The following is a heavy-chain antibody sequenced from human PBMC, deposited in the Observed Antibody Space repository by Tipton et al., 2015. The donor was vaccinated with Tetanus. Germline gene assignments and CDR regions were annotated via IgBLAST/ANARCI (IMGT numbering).Heavy chain of an antibody. J-gene: IGHJ5*02. Sequence: GSLRLSCAASGFIFSNYAMTWVRQPPGKGLEWVSSISGSGDRTYYADSVKGRVSFSRDNSNNTLYLHMTSLRAEDTAVYYCARGGVKTRLDPWGQGTQVTVSS. D-gene: IGHD3-3*01. CDR2: ISGSGDRT. CDR3: ARGGVKTRLDP. CDR1: GFIFSNYA. V-gene: IGHV3-23*01.